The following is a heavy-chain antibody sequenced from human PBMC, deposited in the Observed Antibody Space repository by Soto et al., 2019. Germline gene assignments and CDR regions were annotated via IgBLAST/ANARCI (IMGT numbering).Heavy chain of an antibody. CDR1: GFTFSSYS. J-gene: IGHJ5*02. V-gene: IGHV3-21*01. CDR3: VRGAIFGVVRNNWFDP. D-gene: IGHD3-3*01. CDR2: ISSSSSYI. Sequence: EVQLVESGGGLVKPGGSLRLSCAASGFTFSSYSMNWVRQAPGKGLEWVSSISSSSSYIYYADSVKGRFTISRDNAKNSLYLQMNSLRAEDTAVYYCVRGAIFGVVRNNWFDPWGQGTLVTVSS.